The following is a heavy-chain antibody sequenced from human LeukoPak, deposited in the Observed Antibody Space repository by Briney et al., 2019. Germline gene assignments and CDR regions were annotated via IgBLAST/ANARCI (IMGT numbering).Heavy chain of an antibody. J-gene: IGHJ6*03. CDR1: GGSISSYY. CDR2: IYSSGST. Sequence: SETLSLTCTVSGGSISSYYWSWVRQPPGKGLEWIGYIYSSGSTNYNATLKSRVTISVDSSKNLFSLRLSSVTAADTAVYYCGRLNWNHRYYYMDVWGKGTTVTVSS. V-gene: IGHV4-4*09. CDR3: GRLNWNHRYYYMDV. D-gene: IGHD1-14*01.